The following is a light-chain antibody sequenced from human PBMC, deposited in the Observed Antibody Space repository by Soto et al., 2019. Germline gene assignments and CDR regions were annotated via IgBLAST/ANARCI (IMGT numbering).Light chain of an antibody. CDR2: LGS. V-gene: IGKV2-28*01. CDR1: QSLLHSNGYNY. Sequence: IVMTQAPLSLPVTPGEPASISCRSSQSLLHSNGYNYLGWYLQKPGQSPQLLIYLGSNRASGVPDRFSGSGSGTDFTLKISRVGAEYVGVYYCMETLQILYTFGQGIKVDTK. J-gene: IGKJ2*01. CDR3: METLQILYT.